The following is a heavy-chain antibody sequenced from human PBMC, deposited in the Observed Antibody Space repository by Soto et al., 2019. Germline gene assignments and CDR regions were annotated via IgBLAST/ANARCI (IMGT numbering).Heavy chain of an antibody. Sequence: SETLSLTCTVSGGSISSYYWSWIRQPPGKGLEWIGYNYYSGITYYNPSLKSRVTISLDTSKNQFSLKLSSVTAADTAVYYCARGSSIAGLYYGMDVWGKGTTVTAPQ. V-gene: IGHV4-59*06. D-gene: IGHD6-6*01. CDR1: GGSISSYY. CDR2: NYYSGIT. CDR3: ARGSSIAGLYYGMDV. J-gene: IGHJ6*04.